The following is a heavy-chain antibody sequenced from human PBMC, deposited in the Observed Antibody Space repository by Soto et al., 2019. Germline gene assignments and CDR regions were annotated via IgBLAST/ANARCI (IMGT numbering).Heavy chain of an antibody. CDR3: ARGYNWFDP. Sequence: SETLSLTCSVSGDSISSSYWSWIRQPPGKGLEWIGYIYYSGSTNYNPSLKSRVTISLDTSKNQFSLKLSSVTAADTAVYYCARGYNWFDPWGQGTLVTVS. CDR2: IYYSGST. CDR1: GDSISSSY. J-gene: IGHJ5*02. V-gene: IGHV4-59*01.